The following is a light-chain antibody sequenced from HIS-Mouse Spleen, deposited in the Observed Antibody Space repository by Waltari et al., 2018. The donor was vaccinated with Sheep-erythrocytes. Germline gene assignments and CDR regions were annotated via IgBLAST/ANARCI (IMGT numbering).Light chain of an antibody. CDR3: CSYAGSYNHV. CDR2: DVC. CDR1: SRDVGGYNY. Sequence: QSALTQPRSVSGSPGQSVTFSCTGTSRDVGGYNYVSGYQQHPGTAPKRMIYDVCKRPSVVPDRFSGSKSGNTASLTISGLQAEDEADYYCCSYAGSYNHVFATGTKVTVL. J-gene: IGLJ1*01. V-gene: IGLV2-11*01.